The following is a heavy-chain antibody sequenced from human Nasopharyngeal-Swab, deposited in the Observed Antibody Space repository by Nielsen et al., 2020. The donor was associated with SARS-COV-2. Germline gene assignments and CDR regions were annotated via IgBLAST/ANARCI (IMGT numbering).Heavy chain of an antibody. D-gene: IGHD6-6*01. CDR3: ARGSSSFDY. V-gene: IGHV3-11*04. Sequence: RQAPGKGLEWVSYISSSGSTIYYADSVKGRFTISRDNAKNSLHLQMNSLRAEDTAVYYCARGSSSFDYWGQGTLVTVSS. CDR2: ISSSGSTI. J-gene: IGHJ4*02.